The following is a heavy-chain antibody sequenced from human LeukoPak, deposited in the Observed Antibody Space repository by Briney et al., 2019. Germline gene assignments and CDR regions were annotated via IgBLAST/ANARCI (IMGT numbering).Heavy chain of an antibody. CDR2: IASETYGGTA. CDR3: TRDQTPYY. J-gene: IGHJ4*02. CDR1: GFTFGDYA. Sequence: PGGSLRLSCTASGFTFGDYAMTWVRQAPGKGLEWVGFIASETYGGTAEYAASVKGRFTISRDDSKSIAYLQMDSLKTEDTAVYYCTRDQTPYYWGQGTLVTVSS. V-gene: IGHV3-49*04.